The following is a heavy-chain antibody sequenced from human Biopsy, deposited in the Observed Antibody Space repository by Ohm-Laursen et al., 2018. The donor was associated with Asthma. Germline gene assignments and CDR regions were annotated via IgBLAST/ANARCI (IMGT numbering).Heavy chain of an antibody. J-gene: IGHJ4*02. Sequence: SDTLSLTWAVSGGSISSGAYYWSWVRQPPGKGLEWIGYIYYIGSTYYNPSLKSRVAISLDTSKNQFSLKLSSVTAADTAVYFCARRGGVRRYFDYWGQGTPVTVSS. CDR2: IYYIGST. V-gene: IGHV4-30-4*02. CDR1: GGSISSGAYY. CDR3: ARRGGVRRYFDY. D-gene: IGHD3-16*01.